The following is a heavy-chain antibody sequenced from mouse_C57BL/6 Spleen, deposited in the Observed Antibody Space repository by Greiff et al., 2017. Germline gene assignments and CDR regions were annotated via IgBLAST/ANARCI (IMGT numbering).Heavy chain of an antibody. CDR3: ARNYGSSYRFAD. J-gene: IGHJ3*01. Sequence: VQLQQPGAELGRPGTSVKLSCKASGYTFTSYWMHWVKQRPGQGLEWIGVIDPSDSYTNYNQKFKGKATLTVDTSSSTAYMQLSSLTAEDSAVYYCARNYGSSYRFADWGQGTLVTGSA. V-gene: IGHV1-59*01. CDR2: IDPSDSYT. CDR1: GYTFTSYW. D-gene: IGHD1-1*01.